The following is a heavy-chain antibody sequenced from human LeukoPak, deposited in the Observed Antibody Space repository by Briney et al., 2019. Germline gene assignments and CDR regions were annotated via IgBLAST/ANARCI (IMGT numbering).Heavy chain of an antibody. J-gene: IGHJ4*02. CDR2: ISSSSSYI. D-gene: IGHD1-7*01. V-gene: IGHV3-21*01. CDR3: ASTYNWNYVIDY. Sequence: GGSLRLSCAASGFTFSSYSMNWVRQAPGKGLEWVSSISSSSSYIYYADSVKGRFTISRDNAKNSLYLQMNSLRAEDTAVYYCASTYNWNYVIDYWGQGTLVTVSS. CDR1: GFTFSSYS.